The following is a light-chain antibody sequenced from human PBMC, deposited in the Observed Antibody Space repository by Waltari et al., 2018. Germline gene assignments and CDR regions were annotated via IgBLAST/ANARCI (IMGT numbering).Light chain of an antibody. J-gene: IGLJ3*02. Sequence: NFMLTQPHSVSESPGKTVTISCTRSSRSIATNYVQWYQQRPGSAPTTIIYEDKQRPSGVPDRFSGSIDSSSNSASLTISGLKTEDEADYYCQSYDNSLTVFGGGTRLTVL. CDR3: QSYDNSLTV. CDR1: SRSIATNY. CDR2: EDK. V-gene: IGLV6-57*04.